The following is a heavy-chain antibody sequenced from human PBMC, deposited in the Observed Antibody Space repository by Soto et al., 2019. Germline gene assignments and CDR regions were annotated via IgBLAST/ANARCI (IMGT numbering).Heavy chain of an antibody. CDR3: TTASIFGGYYYGMDV. Sequence: EVQLVESGGGLVKPGGSLRLSCAASGFTFSNAWMNWVRQAPGKGLEWVGRIKSKTDGGTTDYAAPVKGRFTISRDDSKNTLYLQMNSLKTEDTAVYYWTTASIFGGYYYGMDVWGQGTTVTVSS. J-gene: IGHJ6*02. D-gene: IGHD3-10*01. V-gene: IGHV3-15*07. CDR1: GFTFSNAW. CDR2: IKSKTDGGTT.